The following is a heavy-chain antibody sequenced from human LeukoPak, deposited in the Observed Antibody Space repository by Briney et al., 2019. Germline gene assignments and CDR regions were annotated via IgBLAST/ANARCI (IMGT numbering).Heavy chain of an antibody. V-gene: IGHV3-23*03. CDR1: GFTFSSYA. CDR3: ARPGGSGGLY. Sequence: GGSLRLSCAASGFTFSSYAMSWVRQAPGKGLEWVSVIYSGGSTYYADSVKGRFTISRDNSKNTLYLQMNSLRAEDTAVYYCARPGGSGGLYWGQGTLVTVSS. CDR2: IYSGGST. D-gene: IGHD3-10*01. J-gene: IGHJ4*02.